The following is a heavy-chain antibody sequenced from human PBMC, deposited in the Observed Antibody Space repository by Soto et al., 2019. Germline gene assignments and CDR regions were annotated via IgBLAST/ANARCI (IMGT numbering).Heavy chain of an antibody. V-gene: IGHV4-39*01. CDR1: GESISSSSYY. CDR3: ARQRTTVVTQAYFDH. J-gene: IGHJ4*02. Sequence: SETLSLTCIVSGESISSSSYYWGWIRQPPGKGLEWIGSIYYSGRTYYNPSFKSRVTISIETSKNQFSLKLSSVTATDTAVYYCARQRTTVVTQAYFDHWGQGALVTVSS. CDR2: IYYSGRT. D-gene: IGHD2-21*02.